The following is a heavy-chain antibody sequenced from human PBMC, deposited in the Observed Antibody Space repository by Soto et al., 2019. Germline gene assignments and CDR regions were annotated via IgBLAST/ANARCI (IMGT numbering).Heavy chain of an antibody. D-gene: IGHD2-15*01. V-gene: IGHV1-2*04. CDR2: INPNSGGT. Sequence: GASVKVSCKASGYTFTGYYVHWVRQAPGQGLEWMGWINPNSGGTNYAQKFQGWVTMTRDTSISTAYMELSRLRSDDTAVYYCARSPRAAKYNYYYYYMDVWGKGTTVTVSS. CDR1: GYTFTGYY. J-gene: IGHJ6*03. CDR3: ARSPRAAKYNYYYYYMDV.